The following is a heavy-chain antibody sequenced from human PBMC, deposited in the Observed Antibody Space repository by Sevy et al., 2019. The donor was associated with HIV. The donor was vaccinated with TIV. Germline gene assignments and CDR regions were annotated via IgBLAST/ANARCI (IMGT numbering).Heavy chain of an antibody. CDR2: ISYDGSNK. CDR3: ARTEAVAGPERYSQH. Sequence: GGSLRLSCAASGFTFSSYAMHWVRQAPGKGLEWVAVISYDGSNKYYADSVKGRFTISRDNSKNTLYLQMNSLRAEDTAVYYCARTEAVAGPERYSQHWGQGTLVTVSS. D-gene: IGHD6-19*01. J-gene: IGHJ1*01. CDR1: GFTFSSYA. V-gene: IGHV3-30-3*01.